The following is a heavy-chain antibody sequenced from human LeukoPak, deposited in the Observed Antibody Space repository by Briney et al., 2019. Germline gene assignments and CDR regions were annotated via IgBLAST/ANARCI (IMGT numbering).Heavy chain of an antibody. V-gene: IGHV3-7*01. D-gene: IGHD2-2*01. CDR1: GFTFSSYW. CDR3: ARDSIFMAEGY. J-gene: IGHJ4*02. CDR2: IRQDGSEK. Sequence: GGSLRLSCAASGFTFSSYWMSWVRQAPGKRLEWVANIRQDGSEKYYVDSVKGRFTISRDNAKNSLYLQMNSLRAEDTAVYYCARDSIFMAEGYWGQGTLVTVSS.